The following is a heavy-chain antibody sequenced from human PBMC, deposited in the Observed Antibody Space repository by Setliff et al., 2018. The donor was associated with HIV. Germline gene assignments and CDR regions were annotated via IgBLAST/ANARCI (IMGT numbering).Heavy chain of an antibody. J-gene: IGHJ6*02. CDR3: ARDFYSSTSGAVPD. CDR1: GFTFSNAW. CDR2: IKSKTDGGTT. D-gene: IGHD6-6*01. V-gene: IGHV3-15*07. Sequence: GGSLRLSCAASGFTFSNAWMNWVRQAPGKGLEWVGRIKSKTDGGTTDYAAPVKGRFTVSRDNSKNTLYLQMNNLRVEDTAVYYCARDFYSSTSGAVPDWGQGTAVTVSS.